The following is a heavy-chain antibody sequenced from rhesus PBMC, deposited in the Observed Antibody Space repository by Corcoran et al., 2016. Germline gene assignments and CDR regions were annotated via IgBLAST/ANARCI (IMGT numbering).Heavy chain of an antibody. D-gene: IGHD4-4*01. CDR2: IYGSYGST. CDR1: GGSISGGYG. Sequence: QVQLQESGPGLLKPSETLSLTCAVSGGSISGGYGWGWIRQPPGKGLEWIGYIYGSYGSTNYNPSLKSRVTLSVDTSKNQLSLKLSSVTAADTAVYYCASGGYGSYLTTDYFDYWGQGVLVTVSS. CDR3: ASGGYGSYLTTDYFDY. V-gene: IGHV4-76*01. J-gene: IGHJ4*01.